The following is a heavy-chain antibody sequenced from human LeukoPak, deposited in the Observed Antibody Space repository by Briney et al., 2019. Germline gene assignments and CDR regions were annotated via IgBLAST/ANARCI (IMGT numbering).Heavy chain of an antibody. J-gene: IGHJ4*02. CDR2: INPNSGGT. Sequence: ASVKVSCKASGYTFTCYYMHWVRQAPGQGLEWMGWINPNSGGTNYAQKFQGRVTMTRDTSISTAYMELSRLRSDDTAVYYCARVGSALTGYYVDYWGQGTLVTVSS. CDR1: GYTFTCYY. V-gene: IGHV1-2*02. CDR3: ARVGSALTGYYVDY. D-gene: IGHD3-9*01.